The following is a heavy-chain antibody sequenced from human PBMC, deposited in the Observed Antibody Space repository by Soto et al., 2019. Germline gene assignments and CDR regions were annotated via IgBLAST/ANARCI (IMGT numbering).Heavy chain of an antibody. CDR3: AREGYDILTGYPNWFDP. V-gene: IGHV4-31*02. J-gene: IGHJ5*02. Sequence: HPEKGQEWIGYIYYSGSTYYIPSLKSRVTISVYTSKNQFSLKLSPVTAADTAVYYCAREGYDILTGYPNWFDPWGQGTLVTV. CDR2: IYYSGST. D-gene: IGHD3-9*01.